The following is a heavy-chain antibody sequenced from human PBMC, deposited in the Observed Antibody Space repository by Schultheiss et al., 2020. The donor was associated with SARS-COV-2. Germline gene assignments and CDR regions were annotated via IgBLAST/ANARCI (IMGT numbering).Heavy chain of an antibody. CDR3: ARVGHYYDSSGYYY. V-gene: IGHV3-33*08. Sequence: GGSLRLSCAASGFTFSNAWMSWVRQAPGKGLEWVAVIWYDGSNKYYANSVKGRFTISRDNSKNTLYLQMGSLRAEDMAVYYCARVGHYYDSSGYYYWGQGTLVTVSS. CDR1: GFTFSNAW. J-gene: IGHJ4*02. CDR2: IWYDGSNK. D-gene: IGHD3-22*01.